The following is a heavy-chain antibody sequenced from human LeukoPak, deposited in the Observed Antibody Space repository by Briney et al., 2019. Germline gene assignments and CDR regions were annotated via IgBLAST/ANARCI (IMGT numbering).Heavy chain of an antibody. Sequence: GGSLRLSCAASGFTFSSYSMNWVRQAPGKGLEWVSSISSSSSYIYYADSVKGRFTISRDNAKNSLYLQMNSLRAEDTAVYYCARERYSSSWYWYYGMDVWGQGTTVTVSS. CDR3: ARERYSSSWYWYYGMDV. J-gene: IGHJ6*02. CDR2: ISSSSSYI. V-gene: IGHV3-21*01. D-gene: IGHD6-13*01. CDR1: GFTFSSYS.